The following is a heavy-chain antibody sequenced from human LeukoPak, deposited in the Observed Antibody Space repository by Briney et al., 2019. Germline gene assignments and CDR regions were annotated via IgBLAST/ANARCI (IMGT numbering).Heavy chain of an antibody. J-gene: IGHJ6*02. D-gene: IGHD1-26*01. CDR1: GLTFSSYS. Sequence: GGSLRLSCAASGLTFSSYSMNWVRQAPGKGLEWVSSISSSSSYIYYADSVKGRFTISRDNAKSSLYLQMNSLRAEDTAVYYCAREASSGTMDVWGQGTTVTVSS. CDR3: AREASSGTMDV. V-gene: IGHV3-21*01. CDR2: ISSSSSYI.